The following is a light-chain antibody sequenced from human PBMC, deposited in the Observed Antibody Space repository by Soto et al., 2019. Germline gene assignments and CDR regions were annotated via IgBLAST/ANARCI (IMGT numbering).Light chain of an antibody. J-gene: IGLJ2*01. CDR2: GNS. CDR1: SSNIGAGYD. V-gene: IGLV1-40*01. CDR3: QSYDSSLSGPVV. Sequence: QSVLTQPPSVSGAPGQRVTISCTGSSSNIGAGYDVHWYQQLPGTAPKLLIYGNSNRPSGVPDRFSGSKSGTSASLAITGLQAEDEADYYYQSYDSSLSGPVVFGGGNKLTVL.